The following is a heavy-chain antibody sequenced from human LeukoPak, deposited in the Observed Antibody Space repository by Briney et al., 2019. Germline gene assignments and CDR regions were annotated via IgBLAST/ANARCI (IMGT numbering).Heavy chain of an antibody. CDR1: GFTFTSYA. J-gene: IGHJ4*02. CDR2: IYYDGSNK. D-gene: IGHD3-10*01. V-gene: IGHV3-33*08. CDR3: ARDSIPSASGSYYFDN. Sequence: PGGSLRLSCAASGFTFTSYAMNWVRQAPGKGLEWVAVIYYDGSNKNYENSVKDRFTISRDNSKNTLYLQMNSLRAEDTAVYYCARDSIPSASGSYYFDNWGQGTLVTVSS.